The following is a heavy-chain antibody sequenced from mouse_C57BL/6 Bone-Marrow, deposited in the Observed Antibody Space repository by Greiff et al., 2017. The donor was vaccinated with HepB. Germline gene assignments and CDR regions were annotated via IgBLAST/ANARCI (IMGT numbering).Heavy chain of an antibody. D-gene: IGHD1-2*01. V-gene: IGHV1-82*01. Sequence: QVQLQQSGPELVKPGASVKISCKASGYAFSSSWMNWVKQRPGKGLEWIGRIYPGDGDTNYNGKFKGKATLTADKSSSTAYMQLSSLTSEDSAVYFCARGWGVRLMDYWGQGTSVTVSS. J-gene: IGHJ4*01. CDR1: GYAFSSSW. CDR3: ARGWGVRLMDY. CDR2: IYPGDGDT.